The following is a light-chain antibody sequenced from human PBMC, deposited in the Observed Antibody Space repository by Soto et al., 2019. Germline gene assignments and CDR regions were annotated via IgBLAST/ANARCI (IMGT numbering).Light chain of an antibody. CDR2: EVT. Sequence: QSALTQPPSASGSPGQSVTISCTGTSSDVGAYNYVSWYQQHPGKAPKLMIYEVTKRPSGVPDRFFGSKSGNTASLTVSGLLAEDEADYYCSSHAGIINVLFGGGTKLTVL. V-gene: IGLV2-8*01. CDR1: SSDVGAYNY. CDR3: SSHAGIINVL. J-gene: IGLJ3*02.